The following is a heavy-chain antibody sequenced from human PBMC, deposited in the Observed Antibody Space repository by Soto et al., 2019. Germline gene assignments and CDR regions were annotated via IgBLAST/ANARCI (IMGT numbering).Heavy chain of an antibody. J-gene: IGHJ6*02. CDR2: LYYSGST. CDR3: ARDLDYDILTGIYFYYGMDV. V-gene: IGHV4-31*03. D-gene: IGHD3-9*01. Sequence: QVQLQESGPGLVKPSHTLSLTCTVSGGSISSGGYYWSWIRQHPGKSLEWIGYLYYSGSTYYNPSLKSRVIISVDASKNQLSLKLSFVTAADTAVYYCARDLDYDILTGIYFYYGMDVWGQGTTVTVSS. CDR1: GGSISSGGYY.